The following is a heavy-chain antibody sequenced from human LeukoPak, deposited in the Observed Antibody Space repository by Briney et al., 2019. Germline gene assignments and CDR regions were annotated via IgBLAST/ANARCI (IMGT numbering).Heavy chain of an antibody. Sequence: SETLSLTCTVSGGSISSSSYYWSWIRQPPGKGLEWIGYIYYSGSTNYNPSLKSRVTISVDTSKNQFSLKLSSVTAADTAVYYCARAGRDFWSGYYSYYYYYGMDVWGQGTTVTVSS. CDR3: ARAGRDFWSGYYSYYYYYGMDV. CDR2: IYYSGST. CDR1: GGSISSSSYY. V-gene: IGHV4-61*01. J-gene: IGHJ6*02. D-gene: IGHD3-3*01.